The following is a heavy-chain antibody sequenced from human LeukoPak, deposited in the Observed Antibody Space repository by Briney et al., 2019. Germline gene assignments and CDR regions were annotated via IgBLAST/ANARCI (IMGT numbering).Heavy chain of an antibody. CDR3: AKDRSWYDSRPGHY. CDR1: GFTFSSYG. Sequence: GGSLRLSCAASGFTFSSYGMHWVRQAPGKGLEWVAFIRYDGSNKYYADSVKGRFTISRDNSKNTLYLQMNSLRAEDTAVYYCAKDRSWYDSRPGHYWGQGTLVTVSS. J-gene: IGHJ4*02. V-gene: IGHV3-30*02. CDR2: IRYDGSNK. D-gene: IGHD3-22*01.